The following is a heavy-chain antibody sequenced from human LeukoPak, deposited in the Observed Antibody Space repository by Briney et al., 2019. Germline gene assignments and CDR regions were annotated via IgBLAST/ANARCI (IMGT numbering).Heavy chain of an antibody. CDR3: ARGLHYDSSGYYYSFDY. CDR2: INHSGST. V-gene: IGHV4-34*01. J-gene: IGHJ4*02. Sequence: SETLSLTCAVYGGSFSGYYWSWIRQPPGKGLEWIGEINHSGSTNYNPSPKSRVTISVDTSKNQFSLKLSSVTAADTAVYYCARGLHYDSSGYYYSFDYWGQGTLVTVSS. D-gene: IGHD3-22*01. CDR1: GGSFSGYY.